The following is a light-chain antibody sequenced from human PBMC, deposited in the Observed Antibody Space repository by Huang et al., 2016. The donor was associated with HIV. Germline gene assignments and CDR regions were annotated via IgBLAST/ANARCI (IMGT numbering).Light chain of an antibody. CDR3: QQRSNWPLT. J-gene: IGKJ4*01. CDR1: QSVSSS. V-gene: IGKV3-11*01. Sequence: EIVLTQSPATLSLSPGERATLSCRASQSVSSSLAWYQQQPGQAPRLLIYDASNRATGIPARFSGGGSGTDFTLTISSLEPEDCAVYYCQQRSNWPLTFGGGTKVDIK. CDR2: DAS.